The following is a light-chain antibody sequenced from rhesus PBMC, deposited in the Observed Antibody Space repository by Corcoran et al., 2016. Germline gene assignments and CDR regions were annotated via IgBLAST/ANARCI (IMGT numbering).Light chain of an antibody. J-gene: IGKJ3*01. Sequence: DIQMTQSPSSLSASVGDRVTITCRSSEIVHNYLHWYQQKPGKAPRLLIYGSSILQSGVPSRLSGSGSETEFTLTITSLQPEDFAVYYGQHSYGSPFTFGPGTKLDI. CDR3: QHSYGSPFT. CDR1: EIVHNY. V-gene: IGKV1-74*01. CDR2: GSS.